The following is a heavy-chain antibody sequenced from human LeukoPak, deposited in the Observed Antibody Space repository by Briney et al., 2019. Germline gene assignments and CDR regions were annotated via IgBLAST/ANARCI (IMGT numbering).Heavy chain of an antibody. J-gene: IGHJ4*02. V-gene: IGHV3-23*01. CDR2: ISGSGGST. CDR1: GFIFSSYA. D-gene: IGHD5-12*01. Sequence: QPGGSLRLSCAASGFIFSSYAMSWVRQAPGKGLEWVSTISGSGGSTYCADSVKGRFTISRDDAKHTLYLQMNGLRAEDTAVYYCTTIRPDYWGQGALVTVSS. CDR3: TTIRPDY.